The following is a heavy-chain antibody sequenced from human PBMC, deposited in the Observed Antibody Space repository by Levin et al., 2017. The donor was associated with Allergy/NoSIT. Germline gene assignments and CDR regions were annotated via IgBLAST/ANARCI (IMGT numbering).Heavy chain of an antibody. Sequence: PGGSLRLSCAASGFSFSNTWMRWVRQAPGKGLEWVGRIKSKSDGGTADYATPVKGRSSISRDDSRNTLYLQMNSLKTEDSAVYYCASDWTGPSDYWGQGTLLTVSS. CDR2: IKSKSDGGTA. D-gene: IGHD3/OR15-3a*01. V-gene: IGHV3-15*01. CDR3: ASDWTGPSDY. CDR1: GFSFSNTW. J-gene: IGHJ4*02.